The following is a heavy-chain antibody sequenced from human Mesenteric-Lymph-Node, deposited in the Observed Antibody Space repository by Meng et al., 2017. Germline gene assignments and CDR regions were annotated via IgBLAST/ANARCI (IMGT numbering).Heavy chain of an antibody. CDR1: GFSLSTSGVG. CDR3: AHSYGGKASGYYYGMGV. CDR2: IYWDDDN. D-gene: IGHD4-23*01. J-gene: IGHJ6*01. V-gene: IGHV2-5*02. Sequence: SGPTLVKPTQTLTLTCTFSGFSLSTSGVGVGWIRQPPGKALEWLALIYWDDDNRYSPPLKSRLTITKDTAKNQVVLTMTNMDPVDTATYYCAHSYGGKASGYYYGMGVWGQGNRVTCSS.